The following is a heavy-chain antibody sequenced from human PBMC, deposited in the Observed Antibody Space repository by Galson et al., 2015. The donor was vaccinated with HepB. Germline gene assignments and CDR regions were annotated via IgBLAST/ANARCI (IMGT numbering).Heavy chain of an antibody. CDR2: IIPIFGTA. Sequence: SVKVSCKASGGTFSRYGISWVRQAPGQGLEWMGGIIPIFGTANYAQKFQGRVTITADESTSIAYMELSSLRSEDTAVYYCSRESRDLWSGYYYGMDVWGQWTTVTGSS. D-gene: IGHD3-3*01. J-gene: IGHJ6*02. V-gene: IGHV1-69*13. CDR3: SRESRDLWSGYYYGMDV. CDR1: GGTFSRYG.